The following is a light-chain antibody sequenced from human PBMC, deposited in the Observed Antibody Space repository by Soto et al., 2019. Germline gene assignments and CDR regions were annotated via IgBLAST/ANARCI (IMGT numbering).Light chain of an antibody. Sequence: QSALTQPPSASGTPGQRVTISCSGGSSNIGTNAVNWYQQLPGTAPKLLIYNNNQRPSGVPDRFSGSKSGTSASLTISGLQSEGEADYYCAAWDDSLNGYVFGTGTKATVL. CDR2: NNN. CDR1: SSNIGTNA. V-gene: IGLV1-44*01. CDR3: AAWDDSLNGYV. J-gene: IGLJ1*01.